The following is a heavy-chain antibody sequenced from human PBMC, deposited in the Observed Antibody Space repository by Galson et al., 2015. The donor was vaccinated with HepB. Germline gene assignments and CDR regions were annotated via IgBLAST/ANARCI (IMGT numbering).Heavy chain of an antibody. D-gene: IGHD5-18*01. V-gene: IGHV3-53*04. J-gene: IGHJ4*02. CDR1: GFTVGSDY. CDR2: IYSGGST. Sequence: SLRLSCAASGFTVGSDYMSWVRQAPGKGLEWVSVIYSGGSTYYADSVKGRFTISRHSSKNTLYLQMNSLRPEDTAVYYCARDSDTAMVDYWGQGTLVTVSS. CDR3: ARDSDTAMVDY.